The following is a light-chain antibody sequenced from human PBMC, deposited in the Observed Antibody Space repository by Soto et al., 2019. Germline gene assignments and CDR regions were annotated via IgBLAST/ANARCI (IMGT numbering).Light chain of an antibody. CDR2: DVS. Sequence: QSALTQPAPVSGSPGQSNNISCTGSSGDVGGYNHVSWYQQHPGKAPKLMIYDVSNRPSGVSNRFSGSKSGNTASLSISGLQAEDEADYYCSSYVSSSSLVYGGGTRRTVL. J-gene: IGLJ2*01. V-gene: IGLV2-14*01. CDR1: SGDVGGYNH. CDR3: SSYVSSSSLV.